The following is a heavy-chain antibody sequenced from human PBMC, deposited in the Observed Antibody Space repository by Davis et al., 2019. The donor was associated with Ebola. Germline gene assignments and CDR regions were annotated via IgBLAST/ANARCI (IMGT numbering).Heavy chain of an antibody. CDR2: INGGGTST. Sequence: PGGSLRLSCAASGFTFSTYAMSWVRQAPGKGLEWVSGINGGGTSTYYTDSVKGRFTISRDNSKNTLDLQMNSLGAEDTAVYYCAPLRGLDFDSWGQGTLVTVTS. CDR1: GFTFSTYA. CDR3: APLRGLDFDS. V-gene: IGHV3-23*01. J-gene: IGHJ4*02.